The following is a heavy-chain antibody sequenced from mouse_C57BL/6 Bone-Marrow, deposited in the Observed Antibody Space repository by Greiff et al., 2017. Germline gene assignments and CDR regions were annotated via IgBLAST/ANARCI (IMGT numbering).Heavy chain of an antibody. J-gene: IGHJ4*01. V-gene: IGHV1-54*01. CDR1: GYAFTNYL. CDR3: ARRGDY. CDR2: INPGSGGT. Sequence: QVQLQQSGAELVRPGTSVKVSCKASGYAFTNYLIEWVKQRPGQGLEWIGVINPGSGGTNYNEKFKGKATLTADKSSSTAYMQLSSLTSEDSAVYFGARRGDYWGQGTSVTVSS.